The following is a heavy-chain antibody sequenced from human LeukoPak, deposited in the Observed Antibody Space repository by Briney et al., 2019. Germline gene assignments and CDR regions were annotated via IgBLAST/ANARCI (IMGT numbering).Heavy chain of an antibody. V-gene: IGHV3-30*02. CDR3: AKGSGGAPPKY. CDR2: IRYDGSNK. J-gene: IGHJ4*02. Sequence: PGGSLRLSCAASGFPFSGSGMHWVRQAPGKGLEWVAFIRYDGSNKYYADSVKGRFTISRDNSKNTLYLQMNSLRAEDTAVYYCAKGSGGAPPKYWGQGTLVTVSS. D-gene: IGHD1-26*01. CDR1: GFPFSGSG.